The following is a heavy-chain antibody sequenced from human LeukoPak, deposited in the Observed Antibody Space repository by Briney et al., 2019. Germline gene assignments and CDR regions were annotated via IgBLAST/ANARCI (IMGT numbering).Heavy chain of an antibody. V-gene: IGHV5-10-1*01. J-gene: IGHJ3*02. D-gene: IGHD2-15*01. CDR1: GYLFTSYW. CDR2: IDPSDSYT. CDR3: ARHDSPHDAFDI. Sequence: GESLKISCKGSGYLFTSYWITWVRQMPGKGLEWMGRIDPSDSYTNYSPSFQGHVTISADKSIGTAYLQWSSLKASDTAMYYCARHDSPHDAFDIWGQGTMVTVSS.